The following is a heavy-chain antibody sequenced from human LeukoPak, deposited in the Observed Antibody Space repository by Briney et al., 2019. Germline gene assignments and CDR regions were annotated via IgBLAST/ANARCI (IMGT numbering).Heavy chain of an antibody. CDR3: ARDRYYDILTGYYSY. D-gene: IGHD3-9*01. CDR1: GFTFSSYA. V-gene: IGHV3-30*01. J-gene: IGHJ4*02. Sequence: PGRSLRLSCAASGFTFSSYAMHWVRQAPGKGLEWVAVISYDGSNKYYADSVKGRFTISRDNSKNTLYLQMNSLRAEDTAVYYCARDRYYDILTGYYSYWGQGTLVTVSS. CDR2: ISYDGSNK.